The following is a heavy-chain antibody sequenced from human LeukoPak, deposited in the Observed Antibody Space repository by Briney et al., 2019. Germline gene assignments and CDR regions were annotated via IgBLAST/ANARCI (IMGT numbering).Heavy chain of an antibody. Sequence: ASVKVSCKASGYTFTGYYMHWVRQAPGQGLEWMGWINPNSGDTNYAQKFQGRVTMTRDTSISTAYMELSRLRSDDTAVYYCAREVAAAGFDYWGQGTLVTVSS. V-gene: IGHV1-2*02. D-gene: IGHD6-13*01. J-gene: IGHJ4*02. CDR1: GYTFTGYY. CDR2: INPNSGDT. CDR3: AREVAAAGFDY.